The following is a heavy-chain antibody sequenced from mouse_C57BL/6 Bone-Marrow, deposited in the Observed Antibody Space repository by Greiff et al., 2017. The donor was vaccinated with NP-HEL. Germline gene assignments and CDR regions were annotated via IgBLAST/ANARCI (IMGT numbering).Heavy chain of an antibody. CDR1: GFTFSDFY. CDR2: SRNKANDYTT. CDR3: ARDAGFYYAMDY. J-gene: IGHJ4*01. Sequence: EVKLMESGGGLVQSGRSLRLSCATSGFTFSDFYMEWVRQAPGKGLDWIAASRNKANDYTTEYSASVKGRFIVSRDTSQSILYLQMNALRAEDTAIYYCARDAGFYYAMDYWGQGTSVTVSS. V-gene: IGHV7-1*01.